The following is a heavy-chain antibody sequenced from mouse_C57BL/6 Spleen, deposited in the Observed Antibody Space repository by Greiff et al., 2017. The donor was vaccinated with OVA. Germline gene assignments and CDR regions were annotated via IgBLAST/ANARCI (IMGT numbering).Heavy chain of an antibody. CDR3: AMRVYGSSYGDY. CDR1: GYSITSGYY. D-gene: IGHD1-1*01. V-gene: IGHV3-6*01. CDR2: ISYDGSN. J-gene: IGHJ2*01. Sequence: ESGPGLVKPSQSLSLTCSVTGYSITSGYYWNWIRQFPGNKLEWMGYISYDGSNNYNPSLKNRISITRDTSKNQFFLKLNSVTTEDTATYYCAMRVYGSSYGDYWGQGTTLTVSS.